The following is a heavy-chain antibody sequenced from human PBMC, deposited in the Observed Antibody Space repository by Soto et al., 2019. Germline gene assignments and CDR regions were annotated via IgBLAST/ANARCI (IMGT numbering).Heavy chain of an antibody. CDR3: AKDLAAAAPPYYYYMDV. Sequence: WGSLRLSCAASGFTFSSYAMSWVRQAPGKGLEWVSAISGSGGSTYYADSVKGRFTISRDNSKNTLDLQMNSRRAEDTAVYYCAKDLAAAAPPYYYYMDVWGKGTTVTVSS. J-gene: IGHJ6*03. D-gene: IGHD6-13*01. V-gene: IGHV3-23*01. CDR1: GFTFSSYA. CDR2: ISGSGGST.